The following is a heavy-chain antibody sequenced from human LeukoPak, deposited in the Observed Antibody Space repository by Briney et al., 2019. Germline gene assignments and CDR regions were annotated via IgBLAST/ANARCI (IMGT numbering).Heavy chain of an antibody. Sequence: ASVKVSCKASGGTFSSYAISWVRQAPGQGLEWMGGIIPIFGTANYAQKFQGRVTITADKSTSTAYMELSSLRSEDTAVYYCASSSSSRMVYYYYYMDVWGKGTTVTVSS. CDR1: GGTFSSYA. CDR2: IIPIFGTA. D-gene: IGHD6-6*01. CDR3: ASSSSSRMVYYYYYMDV. V-gene: IGHV1-69*06. J-gene: IGHJ6*03.